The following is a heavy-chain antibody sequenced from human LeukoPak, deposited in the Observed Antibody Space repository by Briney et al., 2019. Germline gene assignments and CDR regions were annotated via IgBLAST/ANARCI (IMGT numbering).Heavy chain of an antibody. J-gene: IGHJ3*02. V-gene: IGHV4-59*08. CDR3: ARLGGYCSGTTCYSLGIDAFDI. CDR1: GGSFSGYY. Sequence: SETLSLTCAVYGGSFSGYYWSWIRQPPGKGLEWIGYIYYSGSTYYNPSLKSRVTILVDASKNRFSLKLSSVTAADTAVYSCARLGGYCSGTTCYSLGIDAFDIWGQGTMVTVSS. D-gene: IGHD2-2*01. CDR2: IYYSGST.